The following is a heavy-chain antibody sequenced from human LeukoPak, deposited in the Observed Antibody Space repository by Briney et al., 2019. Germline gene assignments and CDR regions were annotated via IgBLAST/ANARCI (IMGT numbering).Heavy chain of an antibody. CDR2: IYHSGST. D-gene: IGHD1-1*01. CDR1: GYSISSGYY. V-gene: IGHV4-38-2*01. Sequence: SETLSLTCAVSGYSISSGYYWGWIRQPPGKGLAWIGSIYHSGSTYYNPSLKSRVTISVDTSKNQFSLKLSSVTAADTAVYYCARHRAGTLIDYWGQGTLVTVSS. J-gene: IGHJ4*02. CDR3: ARHRAGTLIDY.